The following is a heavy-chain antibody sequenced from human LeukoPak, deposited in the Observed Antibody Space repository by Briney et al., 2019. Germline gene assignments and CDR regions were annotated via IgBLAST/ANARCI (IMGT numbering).Heavy chain of an antibody. CDR3: ARDSGYSGYSDY. Sequence: PGGSLRLSCAASGFTFSDYHMSWIRQAPGKGLEWVSYISSSSSYTDYADSVKGRFTISRDNAKNSLNLQMNSLRAEDTAVYYCARDSGYSGYSDYWGQGTLVTVSS. D-gene: IGHD5-12*01. CDR2: ISSSSSYT. CDR1: GFTFSDYH. V-gene: IGHV3-11*05. J-gene: IGHJ4*02.